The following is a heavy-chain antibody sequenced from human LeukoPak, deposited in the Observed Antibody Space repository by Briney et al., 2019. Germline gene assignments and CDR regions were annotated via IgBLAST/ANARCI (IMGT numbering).Heavy chain of an antibody. Sequence: SETLSLTCTVSGYSISSGYYWGWIRQPPGKGLEWIGSIYHSGRTYYNPSLKSRVTISVDTSKNQFSLKLSSVTAADTAVYYCARVGRYGGITMVRGARANIFDYWGQGTLVTVSS. CDR1: GYSISSGYY. V-gene: IGHV4-38-2*02. CDR3: ARVGRYGGITMVRGARANIFDY. CDR2: IYHSGRT. J-gene: IGHJ4*02. D-gene: IGHD3-10*01.